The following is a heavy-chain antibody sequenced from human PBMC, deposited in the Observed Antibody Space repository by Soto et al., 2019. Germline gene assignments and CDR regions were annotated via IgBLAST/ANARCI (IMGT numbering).Heavy chain of an antibody. D-gene: IGHD3-3*02. CDR1: GYTLTDYY. V-gene: IGHV1-2*04. CDR3: GIWRGGY. CDR2: INPNTGAT. Sequence: GASVKVSCKTSGYTLTDYYFHWVRQAPGQGLEWMGWINPNTGATTYAQKFQGWVTLTRDTSISTVYMELTRLKSDDTAVYYCGIWRGGYWGQGTLVTVSS. J-gene: IGHJ4*02.